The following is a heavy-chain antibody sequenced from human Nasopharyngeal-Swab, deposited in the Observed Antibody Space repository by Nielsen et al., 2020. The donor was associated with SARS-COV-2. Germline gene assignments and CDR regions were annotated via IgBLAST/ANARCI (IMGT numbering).Heavy chain of an antibody. CDR1: GFTFTNAW. J-gene: IGHJ4*02. CDR3: TTDRGITERPLFDF. D-gene: IGHD1-14*01. CDR2: IKGKSDGGTT. Sequence: GESLKISCAASGFTFTNAWMGWVRQAPGKGLEWVGRIKGKSDGGTTDYAAPVKGRFSISRDDSRNTIYVQMNTLQTEDTAVYYCTTDRGITERPLFDFWGQGTLVTVSS. V-gene: IGHV3-15*01.